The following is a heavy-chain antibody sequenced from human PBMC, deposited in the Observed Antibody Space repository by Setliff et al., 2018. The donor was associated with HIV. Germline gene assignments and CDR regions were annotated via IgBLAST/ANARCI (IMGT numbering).Heavy chain of an antibody. J-gene: IGHJ3*02. V-gene: IGHV4-59*01. CDR3: ARWGASGGRPDWHAFDM. CDR1: GGSINSYY. Sequence: ASETLSLTCTVSGGSINSYYWNWIRQSPGKGLEWIGYIGYNGDTSYNPSLNSRVTLSVDRSKNQFSLKLSSVSAADTAVYFCARWGASGGRPDWHAFDMWGQGTMVT. D-gene: IGHD2-15*01. CDR2: IGYNGDT.